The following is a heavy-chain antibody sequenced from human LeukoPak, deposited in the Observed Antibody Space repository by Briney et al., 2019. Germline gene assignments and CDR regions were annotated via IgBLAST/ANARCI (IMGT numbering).Heavy chain of an antibody. CDR3: ARTYYDILTGYNPYFDY. CDR2: ITASSTAI. D-gene: IGHD3-9*01. CDR1: SNYY. V-gene: IGHV3-11*04. J-gene: IGHJ4*02. Sequence: SNYYWGWIRQSPGKGLEWVSSITASSTAIYSADSVKGRFTISRDNAKNFLYLQMNSLRAEDTAVYYCARTYYDILTGYNPYFDYWGQGILVTVSS.